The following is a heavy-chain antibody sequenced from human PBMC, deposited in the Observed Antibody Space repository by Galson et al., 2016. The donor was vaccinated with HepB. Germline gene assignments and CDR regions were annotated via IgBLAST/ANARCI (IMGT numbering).Heavy chain of an antibody. Sequence: SVKVSCKASGYTFTSYGISWVRQAPGQGLEWMGWISPYNNHTNYAQKFQGRVTMTADTSTTTTYMELRSLRSDDTAVYYCAREGGVNYYDSSGFFDDWGQGTLVTVSS. CDR3: AREGGVNYYDSSGFFDD. CDR2: ISPYNNHT. CDR1: GYTFTSYG. J-gene: IGHJ4*02. D-gene: IGHD3-22*01. V-gene: IGHV1-18*01.